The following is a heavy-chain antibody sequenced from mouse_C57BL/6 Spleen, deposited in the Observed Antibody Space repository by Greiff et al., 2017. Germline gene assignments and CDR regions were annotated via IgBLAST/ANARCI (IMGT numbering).Heavy chain of an antibody. CDR3: AREGDGYPFDY. V-gene: IGHV1-26*01. CDR2: INPNNGGT. J-gene: IGHJ2*01. D-gene: IGHD2-3*01. CDR1: GYTFTDYY. Sequence: EVKLQQSGPELVKPGASVKISCKASGYTFTDYYMNWVKQSHGKSLEWIGDINPNNGGTSYNQKLKGKATLTVDKSSSTAYMELRSLTSEDSAVYYCAREGDGYPFDYWGQGTTRTVSS.